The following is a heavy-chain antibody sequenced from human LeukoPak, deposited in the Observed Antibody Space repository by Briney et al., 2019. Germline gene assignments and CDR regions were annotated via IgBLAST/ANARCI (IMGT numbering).Heavy chain of an antibody. J-gene: IGHJ4*02. CDR1: GFTFSSYA. CDR2: ISDSGYIT. V-gene: IGHV3-23*01. CDR3: ARWRYGDYFDY. Sequence: EGALRLSCAASGFTFSSYAMRWVRQAPGKGLEWVSGISDSGYITYYAHSVKGRLTISRDNSKNTLYLQMNSLRAEDTAVYYCARWRYGDYFDYWGQGTLVTVSS. D-gene: IGHD4-17*01.